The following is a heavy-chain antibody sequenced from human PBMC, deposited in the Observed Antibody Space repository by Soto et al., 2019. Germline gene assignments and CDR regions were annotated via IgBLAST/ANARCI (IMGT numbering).Heavy chain of an antibody. D-gene: IGHD3-10*01. J-gene: IGHJ6*02. Sequence: HPGGSLRLSCAASGFTFEDYTMHWVRQAPGKGLEWVSLISWDGGSTYYADSVKGRFTISRDNSKNSLYLQMNSLRTEDTALYYCARKMVWFGEPRDYYYGMDVWGQGTTVTVSS. CDR2: ISWDGGST. V-gene: IGHV3-43*01. CDR3: ARKMVWFGEPRDYYYGMDV. CDR1: GFTFEDYT.